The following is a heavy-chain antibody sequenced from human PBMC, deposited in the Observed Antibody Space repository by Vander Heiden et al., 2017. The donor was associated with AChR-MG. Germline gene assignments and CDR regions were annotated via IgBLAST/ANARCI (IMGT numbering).Heavy chain of an antibody. V-gene: IGHV1-58*01. D-gene: IGHD3-3*01. J-gene: IGHJ2*01. CDR1: GFTFISSA. CDR2: IVVGSDKT. Sequence: QMQLVPSGPEGKKPGTFVEVSFKASGFTFISSAVQWVRQARGQRLEWIGWIVVGSDKTNYAQNFQERVTITRDMSTSTAYMELSSLTSEDTAVYYCAADYDFWSDLGAYDLWGRGTVVTVSS. CDR3: AADYDFWSDLGAYDL.